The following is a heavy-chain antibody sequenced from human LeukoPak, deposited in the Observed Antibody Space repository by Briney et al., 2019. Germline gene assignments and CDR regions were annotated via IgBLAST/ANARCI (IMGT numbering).Heavy chain of an antibody. Sequence: SVKVSCKASGGTFSSYAISWVRQAPGQGLEWMGRIIPIFGTANYAQKLQGRVTMTTDTSTSTAYMELRSLRSDDTAVYYCARDLPIAAGNNWFDPWGQGTLVTVSS. J-gene: IGHJ5*02. D-gene: IGHD6-13*01. CDR2: IIPIFGTA. V-gene: IGHV1-69*05. CDR1: GGTFSSYA. CDR3: ARDLPIAAGNNWFDP.